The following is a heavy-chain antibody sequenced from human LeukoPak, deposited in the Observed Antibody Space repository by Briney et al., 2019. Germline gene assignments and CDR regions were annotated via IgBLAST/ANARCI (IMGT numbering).Heavy chain of an antibody. CDR3: ARAKGYSYYTQTYNWFDP. V-gene: IGHV4-34*01. D-gene: IGHD5-18*01. CDR2: INHSGST. J-gene: IGHJ5*02. Sequence: SETLSLTCAVYGGSFSGYYWSWIRQPPGKGLEWIGEINHSGSTNYHPSLKSRVTISVHTSKNQFSLKLSSVTAADTAVYYCARAKGYSYYTQTYNWFDPWGQGTLVTVYS. CDR1: GGSFSGYY.